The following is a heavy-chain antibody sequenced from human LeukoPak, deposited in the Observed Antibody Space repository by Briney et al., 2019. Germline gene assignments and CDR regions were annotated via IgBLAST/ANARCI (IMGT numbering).Heavy chain of an antibody. Sequence: GGSLRLSCAASGFTFSSYGMHWVRQAPGKGLEWVAFIRYDGSIKYYADSVKGRFTVSRDNAKNTLYLQMNSLRAEDTAVYFCAKVEQNSSYYTGGSFDFWGQGTMVTVSS. CDR3: AKVEQNSSYYTGGSFDF. V-gene: IGHV3-30*02. CDR1: GFTFSSYG. CDR2: IRYDGSIK. D-gene: IGHD1-26*01. J-gene: IGHJ3*01.